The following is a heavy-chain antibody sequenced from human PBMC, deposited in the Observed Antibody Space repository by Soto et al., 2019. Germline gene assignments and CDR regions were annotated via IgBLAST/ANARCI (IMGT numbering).Heavy chain of an antibody. V-gene: IGHV4-4*02. CDR3: ARVSGSYYYGMDV. CDR2: IYHSGST. D-gene: IGHD1-26*01. J-gene: IGHJ6*02. CDR1: GRSIHSSNW. Sequence: PSDTLSLTSAVPGRSIHSSNWWSWVCHRPGRGLEWIGEIYHSGSTNYNPSLKSRVTISVDKSKNQFSLKLSSVTAADTAVYYCARVSGSYYYGMDVWGQGTTVTVSS.